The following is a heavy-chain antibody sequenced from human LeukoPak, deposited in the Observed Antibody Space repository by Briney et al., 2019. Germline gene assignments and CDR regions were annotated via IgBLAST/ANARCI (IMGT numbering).Heavy chain of an antibody. V-gene: IGHV4-59*01. Sequence: SETLSLTCTVSGGSISSYYWSWLRQPPGKGLEWIGYIYYSGSTNYNPSLKSRVTISVDTSKNQFSLKLTSVAAADTAVYYCARSGGSGRASGTTLGAFDIWGQGTMVTVSS. CDR1: GGSISSYY. D-gene: IGHD2/OR15-2a*01. CDR3: ARSGGSGRASGTTLGAFDI. J-gene: IGHJ3*02. CDR2: IYYSGST.